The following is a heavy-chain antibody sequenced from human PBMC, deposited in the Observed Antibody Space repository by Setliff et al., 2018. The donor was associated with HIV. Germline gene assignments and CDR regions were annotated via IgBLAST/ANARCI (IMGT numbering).Heavy chain of an antibody. CDR2: INAGNGNT. Sequence: ASVKVSCKASGYTFTSYAMHWVRQAPGQRLEWMGWINAGNGNTKYSQKFQGRVTITRDTSASTAYMELSSLRSEDTAVYYCARDAWVEFLEWTFYGMDVWGQGTTVTVSS. CDR3: ARDAWVEFLEWTFYGMDV. D-gene: IGHD3-3*02. J-gene: IGHJ6*02. V-gene: IGHV1-3*01. CDR1: GYTFTSYA.